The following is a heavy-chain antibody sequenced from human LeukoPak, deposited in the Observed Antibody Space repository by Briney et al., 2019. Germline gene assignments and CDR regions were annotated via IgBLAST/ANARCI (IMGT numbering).Heavy chain of an antibody. CDR1: GGXISSGGYY. J-gene: IGHJ3*02. Sequence: SETPSLTCSVSGGXISSGGYYWSWIRQHPGKGLEWIGYIYYSGSTYYNPSLKSRVTISVDTSKNQFSLKLSSVTAADTAVYYCARDSYYDILTGYRLGAFDIWGQGTMVTVSS. CDR3: ARDSYYDILTGYRLGAFDI. CDR2: IYYSGST. D-gene: IGHD3-9*01. V-gene: IGHV4-31*03.